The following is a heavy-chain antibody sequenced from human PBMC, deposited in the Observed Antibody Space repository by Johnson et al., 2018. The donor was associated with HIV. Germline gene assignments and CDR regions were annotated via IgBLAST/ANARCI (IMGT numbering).Heavy chain of an antibody. D-gene: IGHD3-3*01. CDR1: EFTFSDHY. J-gene: IGHJ3*02. V-gene: IGHV3-72*01. CDR2: IRNRANSYTT. Sequence: VQLVESGGGVVQPGRSLRLSCAASEFTFSDHYMDWVRQAPGKGLEWVGRIRNRANSYTTEYAASVKGRFTISRDYSKNSLYLQMNSLKIEDTAVYYCASVWSDTWAFDIWGQGTMVTVSS. CDR3: ASVWSDTWAFDI.